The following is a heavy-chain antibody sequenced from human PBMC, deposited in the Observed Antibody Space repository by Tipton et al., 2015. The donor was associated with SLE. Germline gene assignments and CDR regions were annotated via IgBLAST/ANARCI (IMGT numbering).Heavy chain of an antibody. V-gene: IGHV4-31*03. CDR3: ARHRGYFTVSDYIDY. CDR1: GSSISSAYY. D-gene: IGHD4-17*01. CDR2: ISYSGST. Sequence: LRLSCTVSGSSISSAYYWGWIRQSPGKGLEWIGYISYSGSTNYNSSLKSRLTISVDTSKNHFSLTLSSVTVADTAVYYCARHRGYFTVSDYIDYWGQGTLVTVSS. J-gene: IGHJ4*02.